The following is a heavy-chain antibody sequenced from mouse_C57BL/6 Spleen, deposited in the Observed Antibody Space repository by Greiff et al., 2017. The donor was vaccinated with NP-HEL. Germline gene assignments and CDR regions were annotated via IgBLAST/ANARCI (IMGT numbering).Heavy chain of an antibody. V-gene: IGHV1-18*01. Sequence: EVQLQQSGPELVKPGASVKIPCKASGYTFTDYNMDWVKQSHGKSLEWIGDINPNNGGTIYNQKFKGKATLTVDKSSSTAYMELRSLTSEDTAVYYFARDCVYYRFAYWGQGTLVTVSA. CDR1: GYTFTDYN. CDR3: ARDCVYYRFAY. CDR2: INPNNGGT. D-gene: IGHD1-1*01. J-gene: IGHJ3*01.